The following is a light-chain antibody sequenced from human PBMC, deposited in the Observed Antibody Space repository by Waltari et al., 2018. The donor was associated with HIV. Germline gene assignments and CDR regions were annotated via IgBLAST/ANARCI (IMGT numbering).Light chain of an antibody. CDR3: QHFASTRWT. V-gene: IGKV3-20*01. CDR1: QSFSSTY. Sequence: VLTQSPGTLSLSPGERATLSCRASQSFSSTYLAWYQQKPGQAPRLLIYGASNRATGIPDRFSGSGSGTDFTLTISRPEPEDFAVYYCQHFASTRWTFGQGTKVEIK. CDR2: GAS. J-gene: IGKJ1*01.